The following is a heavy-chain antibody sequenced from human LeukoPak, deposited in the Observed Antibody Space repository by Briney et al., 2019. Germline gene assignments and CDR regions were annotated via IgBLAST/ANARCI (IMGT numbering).Heavy chain of an antibody. CDR3: ARAPAAVAGHEVDY. CDR2: ISSSSSYI. CDR1: GFTFSSYS. Sequence: MPGGSLRLSCAASGFTFSSYSMNWVRQAPGKGLEWVSSISSSSSYIYYADSVKGRFTISRDNAKNSLYLQMNSLRAEDTAVYYCARAPAAVAGHEVDYWGQGTLVTVSS. D-gene: IGHD6-19*01. J-gene: IGHJ4*02. V-gene: IGHV3-21*01.